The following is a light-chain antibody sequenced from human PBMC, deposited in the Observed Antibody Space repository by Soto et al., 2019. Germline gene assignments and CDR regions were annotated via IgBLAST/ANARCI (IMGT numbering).Light chain of an antibody. CDR3: QQYSSYPWT. J-gene: IGKJ1*01. Sequence: DIQMTQSPSTLSASVGDRVTITCLASQSISSWLAWYQQKPGKAPKLLIYDASSLESGVPSRFSGSGSGTEFTLTITSLQPDDFATYYCQQYSSYPWTFGQGTKVDI. CDR2: DAS. CDR1: QSISSW. V-gene: IGKV1-5*01.